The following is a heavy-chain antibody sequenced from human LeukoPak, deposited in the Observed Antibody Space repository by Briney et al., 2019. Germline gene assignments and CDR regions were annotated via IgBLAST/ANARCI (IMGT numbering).Heavy chain of an antibody. CDR2: IIPIFGTA. V-gene: IGHV1-69*13. J-gene: IGHJ4*02. CDR1: GGTFSSYT. CDR3: ARGLRIFGVVTGFDY. Sequence: SVKVSCKASGGTFSSYTISWVRQAPGQGLEWMGGIIPIFGTANYAQKFQGRVTITADESTSTAYMELSSLRSEDTAVYYCARGLRIFGVVTGFDYWGQGTLVTVSS. D-gene: IGHD3-3*01.